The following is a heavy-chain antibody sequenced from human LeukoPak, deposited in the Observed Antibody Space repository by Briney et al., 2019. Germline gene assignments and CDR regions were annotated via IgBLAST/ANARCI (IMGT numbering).Heavy chain of an antibody. CDR2: IYYTET. J-gene: IGHJ4*02. CDR3: ATRKLGNDY. CDR1: GGSFSGYY. Sequence: SETLSLTCAVYGGSFSGYYWTWIRQSPGKGLEWIGYIYYTETSYNPSLKSRVTISTDTPKNQFSLKLYSVTAADTAVYYCATRKLGNDYWGQGTLVTVSS. D-gene: IGHD7-27*01. V-gene: IGHV4-59*01.